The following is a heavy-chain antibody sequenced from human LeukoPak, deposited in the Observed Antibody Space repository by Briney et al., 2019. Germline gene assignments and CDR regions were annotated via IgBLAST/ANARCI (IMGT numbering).Heavy chain of an antibody. J-gene: IGHJ4*02. CDR3: ARDSRKAGYYSEF. D-gene: IGHD3-22*01. V-gene: IGHV3-21*01. Sequence: GGSLRLSCAASEFRFDTHDLIWVRQAPGKGLECVAYISRTSTYIYYEDSVKGRFTISRDNAKNLVHLQMNSLRAEDTAVYFCARDSRKAGYYSEFWGQGTVVTVSS. CDR2: ISRTSTYI. CDR1: EFRFDTHD.